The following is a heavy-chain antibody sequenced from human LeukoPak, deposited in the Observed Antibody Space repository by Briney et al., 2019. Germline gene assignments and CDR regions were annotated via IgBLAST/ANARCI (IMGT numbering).Heavy chain of an antibody. D-gene: IGHD7-27*01. V-gene: IGHV3-53*01. Sequence: PGGSLRLSCAASGFIVSGTYMTWVRQAPGKGRECVSIIHSGGDTYYTDSVKGRFSVSSDNSKTNLYLQMHSLRVDDTAVYYCAREEGGKLGIDYYFDYWGQGILVTVSS. J-gene: IGHJ4*02. CDR1: GFIVSGTY. CDR2: IHSGGDT. CDR3: AREEGGKLGIDYYFDY.